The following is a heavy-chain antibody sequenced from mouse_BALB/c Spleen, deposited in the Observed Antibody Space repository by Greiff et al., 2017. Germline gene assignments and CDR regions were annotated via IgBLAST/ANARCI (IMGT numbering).Heavy chain of an antibody. J-gene: IGHJ1*01. CDR2: IDPANGNT. V-gene: IGHV14-3*02. Sequence: EVQLQQSGAELARPGASVKLSCTASGFNIKDTYMHWVKQRPEQGLEWIGRIDPANGNTKYDPKFQGKATMTADTSSNTAYLQLSSLTSEDTAVYYCARWDWYFDVWGAGTTVTVSS. CDR3: ARWDWYFDV. CDR1: GFNIKDTY.